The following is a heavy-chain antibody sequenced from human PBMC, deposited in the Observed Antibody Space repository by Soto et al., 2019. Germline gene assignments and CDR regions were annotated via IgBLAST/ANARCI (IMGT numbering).Heavy chain of an antibody. Sequence: ASVKVSCKASGYTFTSYAIDWVRQAPGQRLEWMGWINAGNGNTKYSQKFQGRVTITRDTSASTAYMELNSLRGEDTALYYCGKGCTSGWYGCLDSWGQGTLVTVSS. CDR2: INAGNGNT. V-gene: IGHV1-3*01. D-gene: IGHD6-19*01. J-gene: IGHJ4*02. CDR1: GYTFTSYA. CDR3: GKGCTSGWYGCLDS.